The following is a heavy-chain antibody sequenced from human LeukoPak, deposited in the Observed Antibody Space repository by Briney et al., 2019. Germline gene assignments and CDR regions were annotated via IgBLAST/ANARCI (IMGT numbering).Heavy chain of an antibody. CDR3: ARCAPYDFWSGYYDNWFDP. V-gene: IGHV4-39*01. CDR1: GGSISSSSYY. Sequence: SETLSLTCTVSGGSISSSSYYWGWIRQPPWKGLEWIGSIYYSGSTYYNPSLKSRVTISVDTSKNQFSLKLSSVTAADTAVYYCARCAPYDFWSGYYDNWFDPWGQGTLVTVSS. CDR2: IYYSGST. J-gene: IGHJ5*02. D-gene: IGHD3-3*01.